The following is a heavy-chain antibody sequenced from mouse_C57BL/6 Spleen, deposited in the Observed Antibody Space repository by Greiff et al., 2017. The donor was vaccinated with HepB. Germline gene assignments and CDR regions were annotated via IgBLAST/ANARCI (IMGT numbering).Heavy chain of an antibody. CDR1: GYTFTSYW. CDR3: AREGIYYYGSSYKEFDY. Sequence: QVQLQQPGAELVMPGASVKLSCKASGYTFTSYWMHWVKQRPGQGLEWIGEIDPSDSYTNYNQKFKGKSTLTVDKSSSTAYMQLSSLTSEDSAVDYCAREGIYYYGSSYKEFDYWGQGTTLTVSS. V-gene: IGHV1-69*01. CDR2: IDPSDSYT. D-gene: IGHD1-1*01. J-gene: IGHJ2*01.